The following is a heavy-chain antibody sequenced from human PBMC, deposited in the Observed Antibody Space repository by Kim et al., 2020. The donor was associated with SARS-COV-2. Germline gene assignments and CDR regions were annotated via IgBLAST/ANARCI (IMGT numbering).Heavy chain of an antibody. V-gene: IGHV3-66*01. CDR3: ARVGYYYDSTGYYVDWYFDL. CDR1: GFTVSSNY. CDR2: IYSGGRT. D-gene: IGHD3-22*01. Sequence: GGSLRLSCAASGFTVSSNYMSLVRQSPFKFLECCSCIYSGGRTYYADSVKGRFTISRDNSKSTLFLQMNSLRPEDTAVYYCARVGYYYDSTGYYVDWYFDLWGRGTLVTVSS. J-gene: IGHJ2*01.